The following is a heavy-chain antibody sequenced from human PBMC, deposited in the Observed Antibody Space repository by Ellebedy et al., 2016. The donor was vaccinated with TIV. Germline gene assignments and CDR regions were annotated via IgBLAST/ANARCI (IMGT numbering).Heavy chain of an antibody. Sequence: GESLKISCAASGFTFSDYYMSWIRQAPGKGLEWVSYISSSGSTIYYADSVKGRFTISRDNAKNSLYLQMNSLRAEDTAVYYCARAIRGYDSSGYYLFDYWGQGTLVTVSS. V-gene: IGHV3-11*01. D-gene: IGHD3-22*01. CDR3: ARAIRGYDSSGYYLFDY. J-gene: IGHJ4*02. CDR2: ISSSGSTI. CDR1: GFTFSDYY.